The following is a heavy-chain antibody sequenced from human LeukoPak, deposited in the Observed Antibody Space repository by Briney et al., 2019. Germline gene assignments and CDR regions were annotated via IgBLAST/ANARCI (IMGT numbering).Heavy chain of an antibody. CDR1: GYTFTSYD. V-gene: IGHV1-8*01. Sequence: ASVKVSCKASGYTFTSYDINWVRQATGQGLEWMGWMNPNSGNTGYAQKFQGRVTMTRDTSISTAYMELSRLRSDDTAVYYCAREGSSSPYYYYMDVWGKGTTVTVSS. CDR2: MNPNSGNT. CDR3: AREGSSSPYYYYMDV. J-gene: IGHJ6*03. D-gene: IGHD6-6*01.